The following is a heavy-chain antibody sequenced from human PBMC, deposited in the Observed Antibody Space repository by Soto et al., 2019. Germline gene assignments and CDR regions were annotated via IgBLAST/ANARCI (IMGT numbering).Heavy chain of an antibody. CDR2: TNYRSKWYD. J-gene: IGHJ6*02. CDR3: AREPLDIVVVPAAIGTDNYYYYYGMDV. Sequence: SQTLSLTCAISGDSVSSNSVAWNWIRRSPSRGLEWLGRTNYRSKWYDDYAVSVKSRITINSDTSKNQFSLQLNSVTPEDTAVYYCAREPLDIVVVPAAIGTDNYYYYYGMDVWGQGTTVTVSS. D-gene: IGHD2-2*01. CDR1: GDSVSSNSVA. V-gene: IGHV6-1*01.